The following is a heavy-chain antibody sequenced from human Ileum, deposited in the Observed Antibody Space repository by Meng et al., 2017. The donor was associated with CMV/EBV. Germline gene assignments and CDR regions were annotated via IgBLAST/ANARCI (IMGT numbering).Heavy chain of an antibody. V-gene: IGHV3-23*01. CDR2: ITSSGDRS. D-gene: IGHD7-27*01. CDR1: GMSFGGYD. J-gene: IGHJ4*02. Sequence: VLAGGGGLVKPGGARGASCAASGMSFGGYDMNWVRQAPGKGLEWVSSITSSGDRSDYAASVKGRFTIFRDNSENTLYLQMNSLRAEDTAVYYCARDPNWGGDFWGQGTLVTVSS. CDR3: ARDPNWGGDF.